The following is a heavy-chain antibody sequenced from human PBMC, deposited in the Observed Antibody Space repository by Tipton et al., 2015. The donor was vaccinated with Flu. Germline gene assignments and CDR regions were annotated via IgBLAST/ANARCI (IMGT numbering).Heavy chain of an antibody. Sequence: SLRLSCAASEFNFEDSTMHWVRQAPGKGLEWVSGISWNSGRPGHGNVAYADSVRGRFSISRDNTKNSLSLQMNSLMAEDTAVYYCVKEGQYFYDATGYYSDHFDYWGHGILVTVSS. D-gene: IGHD3-22*01. CDR3: VKEGQYFYDATGYYSDHFDY. CDR1: EFNFEDST. J-gene: IGHJ4*01. V-gene: IGHV3-9*01. CDR2: ISWNSGRPGHGNV.